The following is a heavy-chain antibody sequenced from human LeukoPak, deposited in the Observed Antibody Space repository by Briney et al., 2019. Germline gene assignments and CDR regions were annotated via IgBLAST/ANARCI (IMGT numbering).Heavy chain of an antibody. Sequence: ASVKVSCKASGYTFTGYYMHWVRQAPGQGLEWMGWINPNSGGTNYAQKSQGRVTMTRDTSISTAYMELSRLRSDDTAVYYCARVLAVADSMGGYWGQEPWSPSPQ. CDR2: INPNSGGT. D-gene: IGHD6-19*01. CDR3: ARVLAVADSMGGY. V-gene: IGHV1-2*02. CDR1: GYTFTGYY. J-gene: IGHJ4*01.